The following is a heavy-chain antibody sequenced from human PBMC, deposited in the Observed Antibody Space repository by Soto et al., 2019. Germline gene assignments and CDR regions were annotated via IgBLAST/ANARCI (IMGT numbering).Heavy chain of an antibody. CDR3: TRDREGAVAGTLEH. V-gene: IGHV4-34*01. CDR2: INHSGST. D-gene: IGHD6-19*01. J-gene: IGHJ1*01. Sequence: SETLSLTCAVYGGSFSGYYWTWIRQPLGTGLEWIGEINHSGSTNYNPSLKSRVTISVDTSKNQFSLKLTSVTAADTAVYYCTRDREGAVAGTLEHWGQGILVT. CDR1: GGSFSGYY.